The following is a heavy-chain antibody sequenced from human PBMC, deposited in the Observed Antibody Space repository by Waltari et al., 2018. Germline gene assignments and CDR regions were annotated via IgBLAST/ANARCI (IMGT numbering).Heavy chain of an antibody. D-gene: IGHD2-2*01. CDR2: IYHRGST. Sequence: QVQLQESGPGLVKPSETLSLTCAVSGYSISSGYYWGWIRQPPGKGLEWIGSIYHRGSTYYNPSLKSRVTISVDTSKNQFSLKLSSVTAADTAVYYCARGLKYCSSTSCYAQPFDYWGQGTLVTVSS. J-gene: IGHJ4*02. V-gene: IGHV4-38-2*01. CDR1: GYSISSGYY. CDR3: ARGLKYCSSTSCYAQPFDY.